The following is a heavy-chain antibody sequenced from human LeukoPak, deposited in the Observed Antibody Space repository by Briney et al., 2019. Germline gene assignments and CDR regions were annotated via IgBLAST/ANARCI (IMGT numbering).Heavy chain of an antibody. J-gene: IGHJ4*02. CDR1: GATFSRSA. CDR2: TIPIFGTP. V-gene: IGHV1-69*13. Sequence: SVKVSCKASGATFSRSAAAWVRQAPGQGLEWMGGTIPIFGTPNYPQKFQGRVTIAADESTNTAYMELTNLSSDDTAVYFCARPTDGYNYGPLEYWGRGTLVTVSS. CDR3: ARPTDGYNYGPLEY. D-gene: IGHD5-24*01.